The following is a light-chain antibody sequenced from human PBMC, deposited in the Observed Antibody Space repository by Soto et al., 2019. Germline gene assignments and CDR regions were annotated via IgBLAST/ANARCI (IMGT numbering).Light chain of an antibody. J-gene: IGKJ2*01. CDR1: QSISSY. CDR3: QQSYSTPYT. Sequence: DIQMTQSPSSLSASVGDRVTITCRVSQSISSYLNWYQQKQGKAPKLLIYAASSLQSGVPSRFSGSGSRTDFTLTISSLQPEDFATYYCQQSYSTPYTFGQGTKLEIK. V-gene: IGKV1-39*01. CDR2: AAS.